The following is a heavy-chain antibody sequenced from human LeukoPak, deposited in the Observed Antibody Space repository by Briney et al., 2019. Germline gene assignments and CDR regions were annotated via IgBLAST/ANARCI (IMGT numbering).Heavy chain of an antibody. CDR3: ASGTGLGGDYVSN. J-gene: IGHJ4*02. CDR2: INPSGGST. CDR1: GYTFISYY. Sequence: GASVKVSCKASGYTFISYYMHWVRQAPGQGLEWMGAINPSGGSTSYAQKFQGRVTMTRDTSTSTVYMELSSLRSEDTAVYYCASGTGLGGDYVSNWGQGTLVTVSS. V-gene: IGHV1-46*01. D-gene: IGHD4-17*01.